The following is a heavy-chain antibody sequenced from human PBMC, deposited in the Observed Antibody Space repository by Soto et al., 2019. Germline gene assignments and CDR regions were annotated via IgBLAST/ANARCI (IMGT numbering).Heavy chain of an antibody. CDR2: ISGSGGST. Sequence: EASLRLSCAASGFTFSSYAMSWVRQAPGKGLEWVSAISGSGGSTYYADSVKGRFTISRDISKNTLYLQMNSLRAEDTAVYYCAKASTAACTDNWLDPGGQGTLVNVS. CDR3: AKASTAACTDNWLDP. D-gene: IGHD6-13*01. V-gene: IGHV3-23*01. J-gene: IGHJ5*02. CDR1: GFTFSSYA.